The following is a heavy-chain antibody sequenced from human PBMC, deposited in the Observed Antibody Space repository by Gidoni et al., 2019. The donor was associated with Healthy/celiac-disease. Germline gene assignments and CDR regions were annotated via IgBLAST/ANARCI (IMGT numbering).Heavy chain of an antibody. CDR3: ARVGGSYSGPAYYFDY. CDR1: GFTVSSNY. Sequence: EVQLVESGGGLIQPGGSLRLSCAASGFTVSSNYMSWVRQAPGKGLEWVSVIYSGGSTYYADSVKGRFTISRDNSKNTLYLQMNSLRAEDTAVYYCARVGGSYSGPAYYFDYWGQGTLVTVSS. CDR2: IYSGGST. D-gene: IGHD1-26*01. J-gene: IGHJ4*02. V-gene: IGHV3-53*01.